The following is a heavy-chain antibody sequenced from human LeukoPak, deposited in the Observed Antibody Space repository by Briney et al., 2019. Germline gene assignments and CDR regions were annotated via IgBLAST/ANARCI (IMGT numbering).Heavy chain of an antibody. J-gene: IGHJ4*02. Sequence: SETLSLTCTVSGGPISSYYWSWIRQPPGKGLEWIGHIYYSGSTDYNPSLKSRVTISVDTSKNQFSLKLSSVTAADTAVYYCARDLEGYYDSSGYYPFDYWGQGTLVTVSS. CDR1: GGPISSYY. D-gene: IGHD3-22*01. CDR2: IYYSGST. CDR3: ARDLEGYYDSSGYYPFDY. V-gene: IGHV4-59*01.